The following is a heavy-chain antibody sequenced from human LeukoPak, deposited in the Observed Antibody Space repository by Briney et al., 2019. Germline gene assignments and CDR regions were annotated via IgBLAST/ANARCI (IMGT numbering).Heavy chain of an antibody. Sequence: ASVKVSCKASGYTFTHHGIAWVRQAPGQGLEWMGWISCYNGDTIYAQKFQGRVTLTTEKSTSTVYAELRSLTSDDTAVYYCARDPSNTSGWYQYFDAWGRGTLVSVSS. V-gene: IGHV1-18*01. J-gene: IGHJ2*01. CDR2: ISCYNGDT. CDR3: ARDPSNTSGWYQYFDA. CDR1: GYTFTHHG. D-gene: IGHD6-19*01.